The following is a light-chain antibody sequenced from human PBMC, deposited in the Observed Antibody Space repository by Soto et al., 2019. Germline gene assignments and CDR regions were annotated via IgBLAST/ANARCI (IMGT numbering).Light chain of an antibody. CDR2: GAS. V-gene: IGKV3-20*01. CDR1: QSVSSSY. Sequence: EIVLTQSPGTLSLSPGERATLSCRASQSVSSSYLAWYQQKPGQAPRLLIYGASNRATGIPDRFSGSGSGTDFTLTISRLEPEDFAVYYCQQYGSSHPLTFGGGTKVEIK. CDR3: QQYGSSHPLT. J-gene: IGKJ4*01.